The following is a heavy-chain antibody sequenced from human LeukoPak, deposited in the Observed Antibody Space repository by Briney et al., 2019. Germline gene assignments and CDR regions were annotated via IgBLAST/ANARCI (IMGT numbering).Heavy chain of an antibody. D-gene: IGHD1-26*01. Sequence: GGSLRLSCAASGFTFSSYWMSWVRQATGKGLEWVANIKQDRSEKYYVDSVKGRSTISRDNAKNPLYLQMNSLRAEDTAVYYCARETSGSYYGQQYYYYYMDVWGKGTTVTVS. V-gene: IGHV3-7*01. CDR3: ARETSGSYYGQQYYYYYMDV. CDR2: IKQDRSEK. J-gene: IGHJ6*03. CDR1: GFTFSSYW.